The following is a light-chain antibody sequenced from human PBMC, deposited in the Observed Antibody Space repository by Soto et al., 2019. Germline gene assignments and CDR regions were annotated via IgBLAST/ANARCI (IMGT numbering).Light chain of an antibody. V-gene: IGKV1-27*01. CDR2: AAS. CDR3: QKYNSALWT. J-gene: IGKJ1*01. Sequence: DIQMTQSPSVMSASVGDRVTITCRASQGISNYLAWYQQKPGKVPKLLIYAASTLQSGVPSRFSGSGSGTDFTLTISSLQPEDVATYYCQKYNSALWTFGQGTKVDIK. CDR1: QGISNY.